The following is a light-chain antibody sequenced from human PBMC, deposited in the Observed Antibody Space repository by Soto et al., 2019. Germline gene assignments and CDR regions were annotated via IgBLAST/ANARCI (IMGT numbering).Light chain of an antibody. CDR2: DVS. V-gene: IGLV2-11*01. J-gene: IGLJ1*01. CDR3: CSYVGSYSYV. Sequence: QSALTQPRSVSGSPGQSVTVSCIGTSSDVGDYNSVSWYQQHPGKAPKLMIYDVSKRPSGVPDRFSGSKSGNTASLTISGPQAEDEADYYCCSYVGSYSYVFGIGTKLTVL. CDR1: SSDVGDYNS.